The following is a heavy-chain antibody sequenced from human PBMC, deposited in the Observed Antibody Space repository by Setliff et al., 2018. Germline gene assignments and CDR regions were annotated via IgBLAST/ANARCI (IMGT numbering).Heavy chain of an antibody. CDR3: AKDLETIDGDAFDI. J-gene: IGHJ3*02. Sequence: PGGSLRLSCAGSGFTFNTYWMTWVRQAPGKGLEWVASITHDGSKTYILDSVKGRFTISRDNTKNSLYLQMNSLRGEDTAVYHCAKDLETIDGDAFDIWGQGTMVTVSS. V-gene: IGHV3-7*01. CDR2: ITHDGSKT. CDR1: GFTFNTYW.